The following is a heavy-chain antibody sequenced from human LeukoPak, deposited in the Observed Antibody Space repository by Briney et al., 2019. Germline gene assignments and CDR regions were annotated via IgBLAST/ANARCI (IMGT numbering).Heavy chain of an antibody. D-gene: IGHD5/OR15-5a*01. J-gene: IGHJ3*01. Sequence: GASVKVSCKASGYTFTGYYMHWVRQAPGQGLEWMGWVNTGNGDTKYSQKFQGRVTITRDTSASTAYMELTSLRSEDTAVYYCARFMSGDVFDVWGQGTMVTVSS. CDR2: VNTGNGDT. CDR1: GYTFTGYY. V-gene: IGHV1-3*04. CDR3: ARFMSGDVFDV.